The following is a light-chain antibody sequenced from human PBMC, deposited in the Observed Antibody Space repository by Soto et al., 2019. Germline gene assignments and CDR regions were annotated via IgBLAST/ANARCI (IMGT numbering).Light chain of an antibody. V-gene: IGLV2-23*01. CDR3: CSYAQANSWV. Sequence: QSALSHPGYVCWSPGHSIAISCTGTSSDVGSYNLVSWYQQHPGKAPKLMIYEGSQRPSGVSYRFSGSKSGNTASLTISGLQAEDEADYFCCSYAQANSWVFGGGTKVTAL. J-gene: IGLJ3*02. CDR2: EGS. CDR1: SSDVGSYNL.